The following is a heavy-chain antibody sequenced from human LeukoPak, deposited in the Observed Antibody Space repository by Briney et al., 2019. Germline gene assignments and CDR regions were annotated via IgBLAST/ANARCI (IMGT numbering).Heavy chain of an antibody. CDR2: INWNSDNI. CDR1: GFTFDDYV. J-gene: IGHJ4*02. V-gene: IGHV3-9*01. Sequence: PGRSLRLSCAASGFTFDDYVMHWVRQVPGKGLEWVSGINWNSDNIGYADSVKGRFTISRDIARKSLYLEMNSLRTEDTALYYCAKDINSRSGWHGGFDSWGQGTLVTVSS. D-gene: IGHD6-19*01. CDR3: AKDINSRSGWHGGFDS.